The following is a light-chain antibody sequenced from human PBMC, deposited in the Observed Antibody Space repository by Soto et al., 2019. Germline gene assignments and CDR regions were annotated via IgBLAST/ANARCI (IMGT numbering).Light chain of an antibody. CDR1: RSDVGGYKY. Sequence: QSALTQPRSVSGSPGQSVASSCTGSRSDVGGYKYVSWYQQFPGKAPKLIIYDVSRRPSGVPDRFSGSKSGNTASLTISGLQAEDEGDYCCFSYGGGRTPLGFGGGTKVTVL. V-gene: IGLV2-11*01. CDR2: DVS. CDR3: FSYGGGRTPLG. J-gene: IGLJ2*01.